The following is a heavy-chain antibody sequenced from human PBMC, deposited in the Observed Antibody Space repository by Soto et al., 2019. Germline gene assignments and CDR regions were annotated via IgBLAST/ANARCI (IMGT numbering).Heavy chain of an antibody. D-gene: IGHD6-6*01. CDR3: ARAGEYSSSSFDY. CDR2: ISSSSSYI. CDR1: GFTFSSYS. J-gene: IGHJ4*02. Sequence: DGSLRRSGAPAGFTFSSYSMNWVSQAPGKGLEWVSSISSSSSYIYYADSVKGRFTISRDSANSSLYLQMNSLRAEDTAVYYCARAGEYSSSSFDYWGRRPLVTVSS. V-gene: IGHV3-21*01.